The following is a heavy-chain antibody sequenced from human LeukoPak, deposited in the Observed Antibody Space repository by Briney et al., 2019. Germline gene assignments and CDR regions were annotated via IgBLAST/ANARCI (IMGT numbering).Heavy chain of an antibody. Sequence: PSETLSLTCTVSGASISSSYWSWIRQPPGKGLEWIGYIYYSVSTKYNPSLKSRVTISLDTSKNQFSLKLSSVTAADTAVYYCARHVPHYYDSSGYRYNWFDPWGQGTLVTVSS. CDR1: GASISSSY. CDR3: ARHVPHYYDSSGYRYNWFDP. CDR2: IYYSVST. V-gene: IGHV4-59*08. J-gene: IGHJ5*02. D-gene: IGHD3-22*01.